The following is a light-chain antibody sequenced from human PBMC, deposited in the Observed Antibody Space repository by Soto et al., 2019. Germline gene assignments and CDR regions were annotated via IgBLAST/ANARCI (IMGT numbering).Light chain of an antibody. V-gene: IGKV3-15*01. CDR2: TTS. CDR3: QQYNNSPDS. CDR1: QSVGRN. J-gene: IGKJ4*01. Sequence: QSPGTLSVSPGERVTLSCRPSQSVGRNLAWYQQKPGQAPRLLIYTTSTRAPGIPARFSGSGSGTEFTLTLSSLQSEDVAFYYCQQYNNSPDSFGGGTKVEIK.